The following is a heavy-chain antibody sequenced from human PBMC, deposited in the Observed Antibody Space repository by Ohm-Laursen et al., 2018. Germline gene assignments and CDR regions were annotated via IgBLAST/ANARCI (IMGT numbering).Heavy chain of an antibody. J-gene: IGHJ4*02. D-gene: IGHD3-22*01. CDR2: INIDGSST. V-gene: IGHV3-74*03. CDR1: GFTFSSYW. Sequence: SLRLSCAASGFTFSSYWMHWVRQAPGKGLVWVSRINIDGSSTTYADSVKGRFTISRDNSKNTLLLQMSWLRAEDTAVYYCAKEGEGIFDSSYFFDYWGQGALVTVSS. CDR3: AKEGEGIFDSSYFFDY.